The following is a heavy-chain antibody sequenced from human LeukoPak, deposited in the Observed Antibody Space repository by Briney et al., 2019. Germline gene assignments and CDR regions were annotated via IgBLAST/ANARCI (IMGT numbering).Heavy chain of an antibody. V-gene: IGHV3-23*01. CDR1: GFPFSSYA. CDR2: ISGSGGST. D-gene: IGHD1-26*01. Sequence: PGGSLRLSCAASGFPFSSYAMSWVRQAPGKGLEWVSAISGSGGSTYYADSVKGRFTISRDNSKNTLYLEMNSLRAEDTAVYYCAKDWSGSYSAFDVWGQGTMVTVSS. CDR3: AKDWSGSYSAFDV. J-gene: IGHJ3*01.